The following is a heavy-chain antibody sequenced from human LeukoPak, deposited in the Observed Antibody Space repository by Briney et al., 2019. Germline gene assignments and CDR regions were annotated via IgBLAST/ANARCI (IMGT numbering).Heavy chain of an antibody. CDR2: ISYDGSSE. CDR3: AKELYNYGDYGAEGLDV. Sequence: GGSLRLSCAVSGFTFGNYGMHWVRQAPGEGLEWVALISYDGSSEYYAGSVKGRFTISRDNSKITVYLQMNSLKAEDTAVYYCAKELYNYGDYGAEGLDVGGQGTSVTVS. D-gene: IGHD4-17*01. J-gene: IGHJ6*02. CDR1: GFTFGNYG. V-gene: IGHV3-30*18.